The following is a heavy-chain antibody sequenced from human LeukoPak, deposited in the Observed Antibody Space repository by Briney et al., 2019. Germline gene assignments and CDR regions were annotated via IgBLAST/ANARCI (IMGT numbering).Heavy chain of an antibody. J-gene: IGHJ4*02. V-gene: IGHV4-39*01. CDR2: IYYSGST. D-gene: IGHD2-21*01. Sequence: SETLSLTCTVSGGSISSSSYYWGWIRQPPGKGLEWIGSIYYSGSTYYNPSLKSRVTISVDTSKNQFSLKLSSVTAADTAVYYCARGRRGIRDYWGQGTLVTVSS. CDR3: ARGRRGIRDY. CDR1: GGSISSSSYY.